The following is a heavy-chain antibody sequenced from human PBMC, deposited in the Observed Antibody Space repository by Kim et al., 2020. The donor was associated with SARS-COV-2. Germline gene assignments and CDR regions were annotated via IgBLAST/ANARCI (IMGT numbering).Heavy chain of an antibody. V-gene: IGHV5-51*01. D-gene: IGHD1-1*01. Sequence: PSFQGQVTISADKSISTAYLQWSSLKASDTAMYYCARRGTLSPGTGSFDYWGQGTLVTVSS. J-gene: IGHJ4*02. CDR3: ARRGTLSPGTGSFDY.